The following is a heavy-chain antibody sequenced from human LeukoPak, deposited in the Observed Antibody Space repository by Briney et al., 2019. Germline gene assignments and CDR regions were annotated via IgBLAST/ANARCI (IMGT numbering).Heavy chain of an antibody. D-gene: IGHD6-13*01. CDR2: IYPSDSDT. V-gene: IGHV5-51*01. Sequence: GESLKISCKGSRYTFTNYWIGWVRQMPGKGPEWMGLIYPSDSDTRYSPSFQGQVTISADKSITTAYLQWSSLKASDTAMYYCARYSAAGTPYYYYGMDVWGQGTTVTVSS. CDR1: RYTFTNYW. J-gene: IGHJ6*02. CDR3: ARYSAAGTPYYYYGMDV.